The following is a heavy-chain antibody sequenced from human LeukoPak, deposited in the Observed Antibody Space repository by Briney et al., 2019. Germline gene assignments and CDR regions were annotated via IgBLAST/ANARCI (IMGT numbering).Heavy chain of an antibody. J-gene: IGHJ4*02. Sequence: PGGSLRLSCAASGFTFGSYAMHWVRQAPGKGLEWVAVISYDGSNKYYADSVKGRFTISRDNSKNTLYLQMNSLRAEDTAVYYCARSGGVDYYDSSGYSPYFDYWGQGTLVTVSS. CDR2: ISYDGSNK. V-gene: IGHV3-30*04. D-gene: IGHD3-22*01. CDR1: GFTFGSYA. CDR3: ARSGGVDYYDSSGYSPYFDY.